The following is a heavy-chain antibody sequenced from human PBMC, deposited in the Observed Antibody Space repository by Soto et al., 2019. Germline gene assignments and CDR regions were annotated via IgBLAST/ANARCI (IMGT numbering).Heavy chain of an antibody. CDR1: GFSFIPYP. D-gene: IGHD6-25*01. J-gene: IGHJ2*01. Sequence: EVQLLESGGSLVLPGGSLRLSCAASGFSFIPYPMSWVRQAPVKGLEWVSTIGTTGGDTYYPDFVKGRFTISRDDSKDTVYLQIGSPGDEASAIYYCAKSRVASGRGYFDLWGRGTLVTVSS. V-gene: IGHV3-23*01. CDR3: AKSRVASGRGYFDL. CDR2: IGTTGGDT.